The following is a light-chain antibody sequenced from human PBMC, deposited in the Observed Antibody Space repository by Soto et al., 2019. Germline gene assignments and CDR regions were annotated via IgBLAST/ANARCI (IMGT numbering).Light chain of an antibody. CDR1: LSVYSS. V-gene: IGKV3-15*01. CDR3: HQYNNWPPFT. Sequence: EIVMTHSPATLSVSPWEIATLSCRASLSVYSSLAWYQQRPGQAPRLLIYAASIRATGVPARFSGSGSGTEFTLTISSLQSEDSAVYYCHQYNNWPPFTFGQGTRLEIK. CDR2: AAS. J-gene: IGKJ5*01.